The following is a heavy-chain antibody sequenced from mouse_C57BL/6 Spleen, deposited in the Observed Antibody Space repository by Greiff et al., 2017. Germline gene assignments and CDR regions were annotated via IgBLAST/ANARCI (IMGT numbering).Heavy chain of an antibody. V-gene: IGHV1-81*01. CDR1: GYTFTSYG. CDR3: ARKGGAGERPYYFDY. Sequence: VQLQQSGAELARPGASVKLSCKASGYTFTSYGISWVKQRTGQGLEWIGEIYPRSGNTYYNEKFKGKATLTADKSSSTAYMELRSRTSEDSAFYFCARKGGAGERPYYFDYWGQGTTLTVSS. J-gene: IGHJ2*01. CDR2: IYPRSGNT.